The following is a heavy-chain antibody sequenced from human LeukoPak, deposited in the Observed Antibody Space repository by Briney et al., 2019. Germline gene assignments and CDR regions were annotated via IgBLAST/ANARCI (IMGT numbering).Heavy chain of an antibody. D-gene: IGHD4-23*01. CDR2: IYYSGST. Sequence: SETLSLTCTVSGGSISSYYWSWIRQPPGKGLEWIGHIYYSGSTNYNPSLKSRVTISVDTSKNQFSLKLSSVTAADTAVYYCARPSYGGNSGGAFDIWGQGTMVTVSS. CDR3: ARPSYGGNSGGAFDI. CDR1: GGSISSYY. J-gene: IGHJ3*02. V-gene: IGHV4-59*08.